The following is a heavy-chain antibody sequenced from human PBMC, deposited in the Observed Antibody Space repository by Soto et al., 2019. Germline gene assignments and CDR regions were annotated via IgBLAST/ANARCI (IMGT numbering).Heavy chain of an antibody. J-gene: IGHJ4*02. CDR3: ARDKGTVTTRGYFDY. CDR1: GFTFSSYA. Sequence: QVKLVESGGGVVQPGRSLRLSCAASGFTFSSYAMHWVRQAPGKGLEWVAVISYDGSNKYYADSVKGRFTISRDNSKNTLYLQMNSLRAEDTAVYYCARDKGTVTTRGYFDYWGQGTLVTVSS. CDR2: ISYDGSNK. V-gene: IGHV3-30-3*01. D-gene: IGHD4-17*01.